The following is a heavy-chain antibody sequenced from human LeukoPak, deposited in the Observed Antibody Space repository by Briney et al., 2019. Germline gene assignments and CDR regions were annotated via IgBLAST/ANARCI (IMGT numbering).Heavy chain of an antibody. V-gene: IGHV1-18*01. Sequence: ASVKVSCKASGYTFTSYGISWVRQAPGQGLEWMGWISAYNGNTNYAQKLQGRVTMTTDTSTSTAYMELRSLGSDDTAVYYCARVWPYGGNSVWYFDLWGRGTLVTVSS. J-gene: IGHJ2*01. CDR2: ISAYNGNT. CDR1: GYTFTSYG. CDR3: ARVWPYGGNSVWYFDL. D-gene: IGHD4-23*01.